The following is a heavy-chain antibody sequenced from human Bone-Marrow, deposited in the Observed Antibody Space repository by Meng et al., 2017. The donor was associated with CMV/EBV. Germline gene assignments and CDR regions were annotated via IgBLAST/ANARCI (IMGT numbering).Heavy chain of an antibody. V-gene: IGHV3-7*01. CDR1: GFTFSSYW. D-gene: IGHD4-11*01. Sequence: GGSLRLSCAASGFTFSSYWMSWVRQAPGKGLEWVANIKQDGSEKYYVDSVKGRFTISRDNAKNSLYLQMNSLRAEDTAVYYCARDSNHNYYYYYGMDVWGQGTTVTVSS. CDR2: IKQDGSEK. CDR3: ARDSNHNYYYYYGMDV. J-gene: IGHJ6*02.